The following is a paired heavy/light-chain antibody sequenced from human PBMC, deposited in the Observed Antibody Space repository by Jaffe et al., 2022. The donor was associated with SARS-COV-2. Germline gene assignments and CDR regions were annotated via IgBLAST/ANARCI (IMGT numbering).Light chain of an antibody. CDR1: SSDVGGYNY. CDR2: DVN. J-gene: IGLJ1*01. CDR3: SSYTSSSTHNYV. V-gene: IGLV2-14*01. Sequence: QSALTQPASVSGSPGQSITISCTGTSSDVGGYNYVSWYQQHPGKAPKLIIYDVNNRPSGVSNRFSGSKSGNTASLTISGLQAEDEADYYCSSYTSSSTHNYVFGTGTKVTVL.
Heavy chain of an antibody. D-gene: IGHD6-19*01. CDR3: ASPPVAGPTYYFDY. CDR1: GGSISSSNW. J-gene: IGHJ4*02. CDR2: IYHSGTT. V-gene: IGHV4-4*02. Sequence: QVQLQESGPGLVKPSGTLSLTCAVSGGSISSSNWWSWVRQPPGKGLEWIGEIYHSGTTSYNPSLKGRVTISVDKSKNQFSLKLSSVTAADTAVYYCASPPVAGPTYYFDYWGQGTLVTVSS.